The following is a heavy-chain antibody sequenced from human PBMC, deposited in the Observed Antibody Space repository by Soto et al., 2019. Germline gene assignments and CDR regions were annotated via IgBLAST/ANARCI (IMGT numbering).Heavy chain of an antibody. D-gene: IGHD2-2*01. J-gene: IGHJ4*02. CDR1: GHSINSGYF. CDR2: IYHSGST. CDR3: ARDHIVVVPDLTYFDY. V-gene: IGHV4-38-2*02. Sequence: SETLSLTCAVSGHSINSGYFWGWIRQPPGKGPEWIASIYHSGSTQYNPSHKSRVTISVDTSKNQFSLKLNSVTAADTAVYYCARDHIVVVPDLTYFDYWGQGTLVTVSS.